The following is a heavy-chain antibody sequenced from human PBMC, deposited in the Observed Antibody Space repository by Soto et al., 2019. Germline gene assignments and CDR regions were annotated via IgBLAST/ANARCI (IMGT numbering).Heavy chain of an antibody. V-gene: IGHV3-11*01. CDR3: ARGGGISIVGYSYFDN. CDR2: ISGSGSNI. D-gene: IGHD3-3*02. Sequence: QVQLVESGGGLVKPGGSLRLSCEASGFTFSDYYMNWIRQAPGKGLEWVSYISGSGSNIYYADSVKGRFTISRDNAKNSLCLQMISLRAEDTAVYYCARGGGISIVGYSYFDNWGQGSLVTVSS. J-gene: IGHJ4*02. CDR1: GFTFSDYY.